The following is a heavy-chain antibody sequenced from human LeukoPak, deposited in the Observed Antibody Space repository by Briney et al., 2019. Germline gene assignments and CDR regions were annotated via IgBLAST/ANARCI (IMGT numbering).Heavy chain of an antibody. CDR1: GFTFNKFW. CDR3: ARHLDWAFDY. Sequence: GGSLRLSCAASGFTFNKFWMTWARQAPGEGREWVANINPDGSDKHHVDSVKGGFRISRDNAENSLYLQMDSLRAEDTAVYYCARHLDWAFDYWGQGTLVTVSS. D-gene: IGHD2-21*01. CDR2: INPDGSDK. J-gene: IGHJ4*02. V-gene: IGHV3-7*01.